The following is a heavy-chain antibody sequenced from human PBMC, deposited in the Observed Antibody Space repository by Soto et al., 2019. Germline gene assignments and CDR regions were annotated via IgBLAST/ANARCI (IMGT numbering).Heavy chain of an antibody. D-gene: IGHD2-2*01. V-gene: IGHV1-18*01. CDR2: ISAYNGNT. CDR3: ARDRVCSSTSCYEAWFDP. Sequence: QVQLVQSGAEVKKPGASVKVSCKASGYTFTSYGISWVRQAPGQGLEWMGWISAYNGNTNYAQKLQCRVTMTTDTSTSTAYMELRSLRSDDTAVYYCARDRVCSSTSCYEAWFDPWGQGTLVTVSS. J-gene: IGHJ5*02. CDR1: GYTFTSYG.